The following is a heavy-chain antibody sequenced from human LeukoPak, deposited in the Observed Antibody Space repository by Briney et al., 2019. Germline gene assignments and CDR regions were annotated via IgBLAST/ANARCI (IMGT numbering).Heavy chain of an antibody. CDR1: GYTFTSYG. Sequence: ASVKVSCKASGYTFTSYGISWVRQAPGQGLERMGWISAYNGNTNCAQKLQGRVTMTTDTSTSTAYMELRSLRSDDTAVYYCARGVNSGYERGECVYWGQGTLVTVSS. CDR2: ISAYNGNT. J-gene: IGHJ4*02. D-gene: IGHD5-12*01. CDR3: ARGVNSGYERGECVY. V-gene: IGHV1-18*01.